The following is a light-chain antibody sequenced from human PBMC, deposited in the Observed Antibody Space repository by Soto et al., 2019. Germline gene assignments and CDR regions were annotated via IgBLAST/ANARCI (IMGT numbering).Light chain of an antibody. Sequence: QAVVTQPPSVSGAPGQRVTISCTGSSSNIGAGYDVHWYQQLPGTAPKLLIYANSNRPSGVPDRFSGSKSGTSASLTISGLQAEDEANYYCSSYRSTSVYVFGTGTKLTVL. J-gene: IGLJ1*01. CDR1: SSNIGAGYD. V-gene: IGLV1-40*01. CDR3: SSYRSTSVYV. CDR2: ANS.